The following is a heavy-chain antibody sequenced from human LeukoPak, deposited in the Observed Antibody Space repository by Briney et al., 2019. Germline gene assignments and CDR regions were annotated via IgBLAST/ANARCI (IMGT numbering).Heavy chain of an antibody. Sequence: PSETLSLTCTVTGGSINSSGHFWGWIRQLPGKGLDWVGTLYNSGTTYYNPSLKSRVTISVDTSNNRFSLRLTSMTAADTAVYFCASGPEDTVVVIAADFYYWGQGALVTVSS. J-gene: IGHJ4*02. CDR3: ASGPEDTVVVIAADFYY. CDR1: GGSINSSGHF. D-gene: IGHD2-15*01. V-gene: IGHV4-39*02. CDR2: LYNSGTT.